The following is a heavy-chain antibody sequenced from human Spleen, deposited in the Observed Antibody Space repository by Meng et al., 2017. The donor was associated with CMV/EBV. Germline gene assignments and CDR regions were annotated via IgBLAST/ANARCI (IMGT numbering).Heavy chain of an antibody. Sequence: GESLKISCAASGFTFSSYAMSWVRQAPGKGLEWVSAISGSGGSTYYADSVKGRFTISRDNSKNTLYLQMNSLRAEDTAVYYCAKGIRDTAMVYDAFDIWGQGTMVTVSS. CDR2: ISGSGGST. J-gene: IGHJ3*02. V-gene: IGHV3-23*01. CDR1: GFTFSSYA. D-gene: IGHD5-18*01. CDR3: AKGIRDTAMVYDAFDI.